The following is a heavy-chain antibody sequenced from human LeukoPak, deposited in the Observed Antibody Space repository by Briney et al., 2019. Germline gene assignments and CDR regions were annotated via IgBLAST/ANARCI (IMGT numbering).Heavy chain of an antibody. V-gene: IGHV4-39*01. CDR3: ARHPYCSGGSCYSGGFAFDI. J-gene: IGHJ3*02. D-gene: IGHD2-15*01. Sequence: SETLSLTCTVSGGSISSNNYYWGWVRQPPGRGLEWIASIYYSGSTYYNPSLKSRVTMSVDTSMNRFSLKLSSVTAADTAVYYCARHPYCSGGSCYSGGFAFDIWGQGTMVTVSS. CDR2: IYYSGST. CDR1: GGSISSNNYY.